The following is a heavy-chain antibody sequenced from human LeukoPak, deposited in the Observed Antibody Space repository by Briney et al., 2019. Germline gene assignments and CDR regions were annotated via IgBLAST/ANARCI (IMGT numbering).Heavy chain of an antibody. J-gene: IGHJ4*02. CDR1: GYTFTGYY. V-gene: IGHV1-2*02. Sequence: ASVKVSCKASGYTFTGYYMHWVRQAPGQGLEWMGWINPNSGGTNYAQKFQGRVTMTRDTSISTAYMELSRLRSDDTAVYYCARDRIRRVVTLDYWGQGTLVTVSS. D-gene: IGHD4-23*01. CDR2: INPNSGGT. CDR3: ARDRIRRVVTLDY.